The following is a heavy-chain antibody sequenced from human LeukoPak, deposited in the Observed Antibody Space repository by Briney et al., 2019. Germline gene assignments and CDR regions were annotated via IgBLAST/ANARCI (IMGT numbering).Heavy chain of an antibody. V-gene: IGHV4-59*08. CDR2: IYYTGST. J-gene: IGHJ5*02. Sequence: PSETLSLTCTVSGGSISSYYWSWIRQPPGKGLEWIGNIYYTGSTYYNPSLKSLVSISVDTSKSQFSLKLNSVTAADTAVYYCARHVVVVTAAHGGFDPWGQGTLVTVSS. CDR1: GGSISSYY. D-gene: IGHD2-21*02. CDR3: ARHVVVVTAAHGGFDP.